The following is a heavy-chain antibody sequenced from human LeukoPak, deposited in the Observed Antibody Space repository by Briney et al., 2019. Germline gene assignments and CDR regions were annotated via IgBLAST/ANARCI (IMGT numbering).Heavy chain of an antibody. CDR2: ISGVGGST. CDR3: AKDHSGSYYEWVFDY. D-gene: IGHD1-26*01. V-gene: IGHV3-43*02. Sequence: PGGSLRLSCAASGFTFDDYAMHWVRQAPGKGLEWVSLISGVGGSTYYADSVKGRFTISRDNSKNSLYLQMNSLRTEDTALYYCAKDHSGSYYEWVFDYWGQGTLVTVSS. CDR1: GFTFDDYA. J-gene: IGHJ4*02.